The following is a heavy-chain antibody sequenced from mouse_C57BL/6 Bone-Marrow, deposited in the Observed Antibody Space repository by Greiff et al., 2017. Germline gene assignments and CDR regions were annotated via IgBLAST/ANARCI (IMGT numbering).Heavy chain of an antibody. D-gene: IGHD2-3*01. J-gene: IGHJ4*01. CDR3: ASYDGIHIDY. V-gene: IGHV1-59*01. CDR2: IDPSDSYT. Sequence: VQLQQPGAELVRPGTSVKLSCTASGYTFTSYWMHWVKQRPGQGLEWIGVIDPSDSYTNYNQKFKGKATLTVDTSSSTAYMQLSSLTSEDSAVYYCASYDGIHIDYWGQGTSVTVSS. CDR1: GYTFTSYW.